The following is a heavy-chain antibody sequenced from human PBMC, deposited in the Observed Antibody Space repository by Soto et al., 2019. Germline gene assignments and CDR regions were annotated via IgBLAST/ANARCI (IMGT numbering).Heavy chain of an antibody. D-gene: IGHD3-10*01. Sequence: QVQLVQSGAEVKKPGSSVKVSCKASGGTFSSYAISWVRQAPGQGLEWMGGIIPIFGTANYAQKFQGRVTITADESTSTAYMELSSLRSEDTAVYYCARLQQGKGGSGIDYWCQGTLVTVSS. V-gene: IGHV1-69*12. CDR3: ARLQQGKGGSGIDY. CDR1: GGTFSSYA. CDR2: IIPIFGTA. J-gene: IGHJ4*02.